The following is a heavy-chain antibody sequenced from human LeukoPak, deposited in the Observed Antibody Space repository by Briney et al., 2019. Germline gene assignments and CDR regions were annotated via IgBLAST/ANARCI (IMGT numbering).Heavy chain of an antibody. Sequence: GGSLRLSCAASGFTFSSYWMSWARQAPGKGLEWVANIKQDGSEENFVDPVKGRFTISRDNAKKSLYLQMNSLRAEDTAVYYCARGSSAGASLRHDYWGQGTLVTVSS. CDR2: IKQDGSEE. D-gene: IGHD1-26*01. V-gene: IGHV3-7*01. CDR1: GFTFSSYW. CDR3: ARGSSAGASLRHDY. J-gene: IGHJ4*02.